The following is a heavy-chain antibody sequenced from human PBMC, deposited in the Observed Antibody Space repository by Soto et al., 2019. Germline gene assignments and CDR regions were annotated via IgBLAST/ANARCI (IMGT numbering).Heavy chain of an antibody. V-gene: IGHV4-39*01. CDR1: GGSISSSSYY. Sequence: LSLTCTVSGGSISSSSYYWGWIRQPPGKGLEWIGSIFYTGSTYYNPSLKSRVTISVDTSKNQFSLKLSSVTAADTAVYFCARRMSFPNVVFDYWGQGTLVTVSS. D-gene: IGHD2-21*01. CDR2: IFYTGST. J-gene: IGHJ4*02. CDR3: ARRMSFPNVVFDY.